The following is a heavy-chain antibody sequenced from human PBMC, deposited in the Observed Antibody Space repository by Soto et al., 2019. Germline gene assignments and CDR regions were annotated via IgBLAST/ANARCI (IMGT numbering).Heavy chain of an antibody. V-gene: IGHV4-59*01. CDR1: GGSISSYY. CDR2: IYYSGST. CDR3: ARRFMAKGGYYFYY. J-gene: IGHJ4*02. D-gene: IGHD3-3*01. Sequence: QVQLQESGPGLVKPSETLSLTCTVSGGSISSYYWSWIRQPPGKGLEWIGYIYYSGSTNYNPSLKSRVTIAVDTSKNQFSLKLSSVTAADTAVYYCARRFMAKGGYYFYYWGQGTLVTVSS.